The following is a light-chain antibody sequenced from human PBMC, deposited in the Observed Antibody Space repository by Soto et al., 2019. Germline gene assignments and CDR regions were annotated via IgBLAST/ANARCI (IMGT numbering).Light chain of an antibody. CDR3: QQYNKWPPIT. CDR2: GAS. V-gene: IGKV3-15*01. Sequence: NVLTQSPCTLSLSPGQRATLCCRDSQSLSGNYLAWYQQKPGQAPSLLIYGASTRATGIPGRFSGSGSGTEFTLPISSLQPEDFAVYYCQQYNKWPPITFGQGTRLEIK. J-gene: IGKJ5*01. CDR1: QSLSGN.